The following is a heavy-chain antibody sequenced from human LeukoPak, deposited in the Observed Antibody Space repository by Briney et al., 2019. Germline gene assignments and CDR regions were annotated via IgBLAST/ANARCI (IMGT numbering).Heavy chain of an antibody. V-gene: IGHV3-30-3*01. D-gene: IGHD6-19*01. CDR1: GFTFSSYA. CDR2: ISYDGSNK. Sequence: GGSLRLSCAASGFTFSSYAMHWVRQAPGKGLEWVAVISYDGSNKYYADSVKGRFTISRDNSKNTLYLQMNSLRAEDTAVYYCARDARRGSSGWYDWFDPWGQGTLVTVSS. J-gene: IGHJ5*02. CDR3: ARDARRGSSGWYDWFDP.